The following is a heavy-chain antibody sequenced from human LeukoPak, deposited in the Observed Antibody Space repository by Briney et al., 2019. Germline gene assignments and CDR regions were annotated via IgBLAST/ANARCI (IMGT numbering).Heavy chain of an antibody. CDR3: ARYRYSDYDDAFDV. V-gene: IGHV4-61*02. J-gene: IGHJ3*01. CDR2: LHTTGGT. D-gene: IGHD5-12*01. CDR1: GASISSGNYY. Sequence: SETLSLTCIVSGASISSGNYYWTWIRQPAGKGLEWIGRLHTTGGTNYNPSFKSRLSISGDTSKNQFSLQLSSVTAADTAVYYCARYRYSDYDDAFDVWGQGTMVTVSS.